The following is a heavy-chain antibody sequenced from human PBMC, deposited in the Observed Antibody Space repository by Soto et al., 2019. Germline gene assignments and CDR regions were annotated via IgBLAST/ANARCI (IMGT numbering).Heavy chain of an antibody. CDR2: IYYSGST. Sequence: LYLTCTVSGCPISIGGYYLSWIRQHRGKGLEWIGYIYYSGSTYYNPSLKSRVTISVDTSKNQFSLKLSSVTAADTAVYYCARALIYCSSTSCYWGNSYGMDVWGQGTTVTVSS. V-gene: IGHV4-31*03. J-gene: IGHJ6*02. CDR1: GCPISIGGYY. CDR3: ARALIYCSSTSCYWGNSYGMDV. D-gene: IGHD2-2*01.